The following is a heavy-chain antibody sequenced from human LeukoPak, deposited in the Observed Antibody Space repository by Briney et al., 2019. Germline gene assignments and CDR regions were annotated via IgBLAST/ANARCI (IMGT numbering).Heavy chain of an antibody. CDR1: GFTFSSYE. V-gene: IGHV3-48*03. J-gene: IGHJ4*02. CDR2: ISSSGSTI. CDR3: ARAYYYDSSGPN. D-gene: IGHD3-22*01. Sequence: GGSLRPSCAASGFTFSSYEMHWVRQAPGKGLEWVSYISSSGSTIYYADSVKGRFTISRDNAKNSLYLQMNSLRAEDTAVYYCARAYYYDSSGPNWGQGTLVTVPS.